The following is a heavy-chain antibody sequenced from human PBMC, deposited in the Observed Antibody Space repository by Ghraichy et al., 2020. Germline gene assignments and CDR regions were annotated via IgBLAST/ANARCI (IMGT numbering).Heavy chain of an antibody. CDR2: IYHSGST. CDR3: ARDEGIYDFSTTMGNWFDP. CDR1: GYSISSGYY. D-gene: IGHD3-3*01. V-gene: IGHV4-38-2*02. J-gene: IGHJ5*02. Sequence: SETLSLTCAVSGYSISSGYYWGWIRQPPGKGLEWIGSIYHSGSTYYNPSLKSRVSISVDTSKNQFSLKLSSVTAADTAVYYCARDEGIYDFSTTMGNWFDPWGQGTLVTVSS.